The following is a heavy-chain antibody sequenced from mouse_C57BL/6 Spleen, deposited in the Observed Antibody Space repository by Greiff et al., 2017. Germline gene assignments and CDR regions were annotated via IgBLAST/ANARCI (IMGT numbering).Heavy chain of an antibody. Sequence: VQLQQSGPELVKPGASVKMSCKASGYTFTDYNMHWVKQSHGKSLEWIGYINPNNGGTSYNQKFKGKATLTVNKSSSTAYMERRSLTSEDSAVYYCARGGLRLGYYYAMDYWGQGTSVTVAS. CDR2: INPNNGGT. CDR3: ARGGLRLGYYYAMDY. J-gene: IGHJ4*01. CDR1: GYTFTDYN. V-gene: IGHV1-22*01. D-gene: IGHD2-4*01.